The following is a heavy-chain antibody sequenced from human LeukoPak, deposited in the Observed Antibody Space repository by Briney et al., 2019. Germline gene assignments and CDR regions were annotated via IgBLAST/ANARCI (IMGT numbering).Heavy chain of an antibody. CDR3: ARREQWLVGDDY. CDR2: ISAYNGNT. V-gene: IGHV1-18*01. CDR1: GYSFTSYG. J-gene: IGHJ4*02. Sequence: ASVKVPCKASGYSFTSYGISWVRQAPGQGLEWMGWISAYNGNTNYAQKLQGRVTMTTDTSTSTANMELRSMRSDDTAVYYCARREQWLVGDDYWGQGTLVTVSS. D-gene: IGHD6-19*01.